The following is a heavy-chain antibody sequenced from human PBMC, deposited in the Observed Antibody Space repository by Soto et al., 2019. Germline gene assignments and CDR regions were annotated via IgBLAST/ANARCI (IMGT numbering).Heavy chain of an antibody. D-gene: IGHD5-12*01. J-gene: IGHJ3*02. CDR3: ARVVAVRGNRAFDM. CDR1: GGSFSGYY. CDR2: INHSGGT. V-gene: IGHV4-34*01. Sequence: QVQLQQWGAGLLKPSETLSLTCAVYGGSFSGYYWSWIRQPPGKGLEWIAEINHSGGTNQTPSLSSRVTISVDTSKSQFSLKLSSVTAAVTAVYYCARVVAVRGNRAFDMWGQGTMVTVSS.